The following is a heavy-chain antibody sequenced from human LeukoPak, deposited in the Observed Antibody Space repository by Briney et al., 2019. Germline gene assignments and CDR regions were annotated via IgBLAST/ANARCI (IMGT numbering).Heavy chain of an antibody. J-gene: IGHJ5*02. CDR2: MSAYNGNI. Sequence: GASGKVSCKASGYTFTSYGISWVRQAPGQGGEGRGGMSAYNGNIKYAQKLQGRVSMTTEKSTRKAYMEMRRRRSDDRAGYYCARSESRGYSYGVFDWFDLWGQGTLVTVSS. V-gene: IGHV1-18*01. CDR3: ARSESRGYSYGVFDWFDL. D-gene: IGHD5-18*01. CDR1: GYTFTSYG.